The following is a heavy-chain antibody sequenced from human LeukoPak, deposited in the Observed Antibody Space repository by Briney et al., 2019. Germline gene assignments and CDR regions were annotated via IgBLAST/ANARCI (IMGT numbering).Heavy chain of an antibody. CDR1: GYTFTSYA. CDR2: INTNTGNP. Sequence: ASVKVSCKASGYTFTSYAMNWVRQAPGQGREWMGWINTNTGNPTYAQGFTGRFVFSLDTSVSTAYLQISSLKAEDTAVYYCLAVAGSWVLDYWGQGTLVTVSS. J-gene: IGHJ4*02. V-gene: IGHV7-4-1*02. CDR3: LAVAGSWVLDY. D-gene: IGHD6-19*01.